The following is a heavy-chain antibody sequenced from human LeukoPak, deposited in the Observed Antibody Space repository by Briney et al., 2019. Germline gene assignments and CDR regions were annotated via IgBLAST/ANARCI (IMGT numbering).Heavy chain of an antibody. Sequence: SSETLSLTCTVSGGSITSSYWSWFRQPPGGELESIGYIYYSGTTKSNPSLESRVTISVDTCKNQLSLKLSFVTAADTATYYCGGEPRLLDVWGKGITVTVSS. CDR1: GGSITSSY. V-gene: IGHV4-59*01. CDR2: IYYSGTT. J-gene: IGHJ6*04. CDR3: GGEPRLLDV. D-gene: IGHD2-15*01.